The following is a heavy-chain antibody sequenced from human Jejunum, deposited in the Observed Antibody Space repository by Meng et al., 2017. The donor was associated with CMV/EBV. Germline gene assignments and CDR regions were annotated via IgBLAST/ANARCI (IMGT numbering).Heavy chain of an antibody. J-gene: IGHJ5*02. CDR1: FTFSTSS. D-gene: IGHD6-13*01. V-gene: IGHV3-21*01. CDR2: ISSGSNFI. Sequence: FTFSTSSMHWVRQAPGKGLEWVSSISSGSNFIYYADLMKGRFTISRDNAKNSLYLQMNSLRAEDTAVYYCARGRVRGIASAGAMVSWGQGTLVTVSS. CDR3: ARGRVRGIASAGAMVS.